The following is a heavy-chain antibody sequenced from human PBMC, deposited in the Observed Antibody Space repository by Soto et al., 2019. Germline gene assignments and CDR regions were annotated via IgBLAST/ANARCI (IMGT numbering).Heavy chain of an antibody. CDR3: AIRPLAYCGRDCPMPDY. J-gene: IGHJ4*01. D-gene: IGHD2-21*02. CDR2: IIPILGIA. V-gene: IGHV1-69*02. Sequence: QVQLVQSGAEVKKPGSSVKVSCKASGGTFSSYTISWVRQAPGQGLEWMGRIIPILGIANYAQKFQGRVTITAKNSTTTASMKLTSLTSEDTAPYYCAIRPLAYCGRDCPMPDYWSHGTLVTVYS. CDR1: GGTFSSYT.